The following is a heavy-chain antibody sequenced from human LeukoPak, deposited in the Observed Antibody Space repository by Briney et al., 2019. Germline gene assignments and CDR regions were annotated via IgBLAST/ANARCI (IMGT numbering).Heavy chain of an antibody. CDR1: GFTFSSYG. J-gene: IGHJ4*02. V-gene: IGHV3-21*01. Sequence: GGTLRLSCAASGFTFSSYGMSWVRQAPGKGLEWVSSISGSSSYIYYADSVKGRFTISRDNAKNSLYLQMNSLRAEDTAVYYCAREDASSLDYWGQGTLVTVSS. CDR2: ISGSSSYI. CDR3: AREDASSLDY.